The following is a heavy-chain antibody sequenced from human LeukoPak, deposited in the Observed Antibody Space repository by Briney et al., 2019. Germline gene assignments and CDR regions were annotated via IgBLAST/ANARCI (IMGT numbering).Heavy chain of an antibody. J-gene: IGHJ4*02. CDR2: IKQDGSEI. Sequence: GGSLRLSCAASGFTFSSYWMSWVRQAPGKELEWVANIKQDGSEIYYVDSVKGRFTISRDNAKNSLYLQMNSLRAEDTAVYYCVRDKLTGASRLDYWGQGTLLTVSS. CDR1: GFTFSSYW. D-gene: IGHD7-27*01. CDR3: VRDKLTGASRLDY. V-gene: IGHV3-7*03.